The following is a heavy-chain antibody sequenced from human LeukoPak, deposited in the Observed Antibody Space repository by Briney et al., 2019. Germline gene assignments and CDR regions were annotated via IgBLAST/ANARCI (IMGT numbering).Heavy chain of an antibody. CDR1: GFTFDDYA. CDR3: AKDLLPYSGYDPYFDY. V-gene: IGHV3-9*01. Sequence: GRSLRLSCAASGFTFDDYAMHWVLQAPGKGLEWVSGISWNSGSIGYADSVKGRFTISRDNAKNSLYLQMNSLRAEDTALYYCAKDLLPYSGYDPYFDYWGQGTLVTVSS. D-gene: IGHD5-12*01. J-gene: IGHJ4*02. CDR2: ISWNSGSI.